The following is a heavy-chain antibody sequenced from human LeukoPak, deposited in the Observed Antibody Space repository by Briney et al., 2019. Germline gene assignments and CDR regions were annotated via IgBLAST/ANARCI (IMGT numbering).Heavy chain of an antibody. CDR1: GFTFSSYA. CDR3: AKDLIYYYDSSRGGFYDAFDI. Sequence: GGSLRLSCAASGFTFSSYAMSWVRQAPGKGLEWVSAISGSGGSTYYADSVKGRFTISRDNSKNTLYLQMNSLRAEDTAVYYCAKDLIYYYDSSRGGFYDAFDIWGQGTMVTVSS. CDR2: ISGSGGST. D-gene: IGHD3-22*01. J-gene: IGHJ3*02. V-gene: IGHV3-23*01.